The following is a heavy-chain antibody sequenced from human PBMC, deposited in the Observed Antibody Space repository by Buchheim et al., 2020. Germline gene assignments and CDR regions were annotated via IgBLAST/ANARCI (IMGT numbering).Heavy chain of an antibody. D-gene: IGHD1-26*01. CDR2: VSHSGTT. V-gene: IGHV4-4*02. J-gene: IGHJ5*02. CDR3: AREQGSITSPPYIWFDP. Sequence: QVHLQESGPRLVKPSGTLSLTCAVSGASISSTNWWSWVRQPPGKGLEWIGEVSHSGTTTYNPSLKSRVTISVDKSKNQFSLGMNPVTAADTAVYYCAREQGSITSPPYIWFDPWGQGTL. CDR1: GASISSTNW.